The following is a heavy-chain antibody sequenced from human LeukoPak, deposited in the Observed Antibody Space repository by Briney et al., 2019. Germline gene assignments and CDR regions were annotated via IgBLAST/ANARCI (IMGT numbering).Heavy chain of an antibody. V-gene: IGHV3-73*01. CDR3: TSGPGGVDV. J-gene: IGHJ6*04. CDR2: IRSKANSYAT. Sequence: GGSLRLSCAASGLTSSGSAMHWVRQASGKGLEWVGRIRSKANSYATAYAASVKGRFTISRDDSKNTAYVQMNSPKTEDTAVYYCTSGPGGVDVWGKGTTVTVSS. D-gene: IGHD3-10*01. CDR1: GLTSSGSA.